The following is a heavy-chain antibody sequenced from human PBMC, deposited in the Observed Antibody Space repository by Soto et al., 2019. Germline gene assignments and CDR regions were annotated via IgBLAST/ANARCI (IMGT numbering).Heavy chain of an antibody. CDR3: ARGIKGTWVLLDRYYYYYMDV. CDR2: INSDGSST. V-gene: IGHV3-74*01. CDR1: GFTFSSYW. D-gene: IGHD3-3*02. J-gene: IGHJ6*03. Sequence: GGSLRLSCAASGFTFSSYWMHWVRQAPGKGLVWVSRINSDGSSTSYADSVKGRFTISRDNAKNSLYLQMNSLRSEDTAVYYCARGIKGTWVLLDRYYYYYMDVWGKGTTVTVSS.